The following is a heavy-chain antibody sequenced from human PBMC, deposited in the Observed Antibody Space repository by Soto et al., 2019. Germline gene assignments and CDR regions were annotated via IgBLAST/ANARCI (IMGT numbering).Heavy chain of an antibody. J-gene: IGHJ4*02. CDR2: IIPIFGTA. CDR3: ASYPGIAAAATRFDY. CDR1: GGTFSSYA. V-gene: IGHV1-69*06. D-gene: IGHD6-13*01. Sequence: GSSVKVSCKASGGTFSSYAISWVRQAPGQGLEWMGGIIPIFGTASYAQKFQGRVTITADKSTSTAYMELSSLRSEDTAVYYCASYPGIAAAATRFDYWGQGTLVTVSS.